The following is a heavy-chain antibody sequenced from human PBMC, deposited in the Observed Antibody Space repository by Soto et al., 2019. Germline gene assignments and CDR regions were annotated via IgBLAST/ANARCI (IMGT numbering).Heavy chain of an antibody. Sequence: QVQLVQSGAEVKKPGASVKVSCKPSGYTFTTYGISWVRQAPGQGLEWMGWISAYNGNTNYAQKFQGRVTMTTDTATSTAYMELRSLNSDDTAVYYCARDSIAVRPGWFDPWGQGTLVTVSS. CDR2: ISAYNGNT. D-gene: IGHD6-6*01. CDR1: GYTFTTYG. J-gene: IGHJ5*02. CDR3: ARDSIAVRPGWFDP. V-gene: IGHV1-18*01.